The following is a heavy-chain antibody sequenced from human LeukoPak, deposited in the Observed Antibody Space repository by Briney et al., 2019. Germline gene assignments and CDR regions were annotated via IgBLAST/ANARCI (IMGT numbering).Heavy chain of an antibody. V-gene: IGHV1-2*02. CDR2: INPNSGGT. D-gene: IGHD5-18*01. Sequence: ASVKVSCKASGYTFTGYYMHWVRQAPGQGLEWMGWINPNSGGTNYAQKFQGRVTITTDESTSTAYMELSSLRSEDTAVYYCAMGYAGSALDYWGQGTLVTVSS. CDR3: AMGYAGSALDY. J-gene: IGHJ4*02. CDR1: GYTFTGYY.